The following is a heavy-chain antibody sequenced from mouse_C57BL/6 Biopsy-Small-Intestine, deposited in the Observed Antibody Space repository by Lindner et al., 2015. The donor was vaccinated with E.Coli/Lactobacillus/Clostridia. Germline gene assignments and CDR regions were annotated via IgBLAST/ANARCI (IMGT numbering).Heavy chain of an antibody. V-gene: IGHV1-84*02. CDR2: SAVTNGET. D-gene: IGHD2-4*01. CDR1: GYIFSKYA. CDR3: ARSSVYFEMSGHYAY. J-gene: IGHJ4*01. Sequence: SVKVSCKASGYIFSKYAIGWVRQAPGKGLSGWDGSAVTNGETKYAQKFQGRVTLTMDTSTSTAYMELRSLRSDDTAVYYCARSSVYFEMSGHYAYWGQGTLVTVSS.